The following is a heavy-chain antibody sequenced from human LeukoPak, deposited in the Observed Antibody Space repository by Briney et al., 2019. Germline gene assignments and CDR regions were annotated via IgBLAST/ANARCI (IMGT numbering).Heavy chain of an antibody. D-gene: IGHD3-22*01. V-gene: IGHV4-34*01. CDR3: ASETGYYYDSSGYRH. CDR2: INHSGST. Sequence: PSETLSLTCAVYGGSFSGYYWSWIRQPPGKGLEWIGEINHSGSTNYNPSLKSRVTISVDTSKNQFSLKLSSVTAADTAVYYCASETGYYYDSSGYRHWGQGTVVTVSS. CDR1: GGSFSGYY. J-gene: IGHJ4*02.